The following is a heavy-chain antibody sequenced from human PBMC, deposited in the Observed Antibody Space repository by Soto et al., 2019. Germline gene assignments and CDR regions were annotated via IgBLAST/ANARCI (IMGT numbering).Heavy chain of an antibody. D-gene: IGHD4-17*01. V-gene: IGHV3-9*02. J-gene: IGHJ4*02. CDR1: GFIADDYA. CDR2: ISSNSATI. Sequence: EVQLVESGGGLVQPGRSLRLSCVASGFIADDYAMHWVRQAPGQGVEWVSGISSNSATINYADSVKGRFTISRDNAKNSLFLQMNSLRPEDTAFYYCVKDMKSGGMTTIPYFDSWGQGTLVTVSS. CDR3: VKDMKSGGMTTIPYFDS.